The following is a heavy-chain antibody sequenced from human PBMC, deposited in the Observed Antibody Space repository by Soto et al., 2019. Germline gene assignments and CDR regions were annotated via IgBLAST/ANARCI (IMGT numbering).Heavy chain of an antibody. D-gene: IGHD6-13*01. J-gene: IGHJ4*02. Sequence: GGSLRLSCAASGFTFSSYGMHWVRQAPGKGLEWVAVIWYDGSNKYYADSVKGRFTISRDNSKNTLYLQMNSLRAEDTAVYYCARDPRGIIAAAGKGTYYFDYWGQGTLVTVSS. CDR3: ARDPRGIIAAAGKGTYYFDY. CDR1: GFTFSSYG. CDR2: IWYDGSNK. V-gene: IGHV3-33*01.